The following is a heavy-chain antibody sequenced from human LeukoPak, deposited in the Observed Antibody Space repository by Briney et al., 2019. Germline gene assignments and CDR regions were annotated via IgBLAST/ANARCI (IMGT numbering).Heavy chain of an antibody. CDR1: DSTFRSHD. D-gene: IGHD3-3*01. J-gene: IGHJ4*02. V-gene: IGHV3-23*01. CDR3: AKGPNFYSWRAVDH. CDR2: IAADGAS. Sequence: GGSLTLSCAGFDSTFRSHDMSWVRQTLQKGLEWVSSIAADGASFYADSVRGRFTISRDKSESILYLQMNSLRADDTAIYYCAKGPNFYSWRAVDHWGQGSLVTVSS.